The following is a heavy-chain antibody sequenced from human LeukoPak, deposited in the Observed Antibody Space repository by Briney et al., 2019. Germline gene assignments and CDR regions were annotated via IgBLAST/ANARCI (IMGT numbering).Heavy chain of an antibody. V-gene: IGHV3-30*18. CDR2: ISYDGSSK. J-gene: IGHJ4*02. CDR1: GFTFSSYG. CDR3: AKDRRSIAVAGTGY. D-gene: IGHD6-19*01. Sequence: PGGSLRLSCAASGFTFSSYGMHWVRQAPGKGLEWVAVISYDGSSKYYADSVKGRFTISRDNSKNTLYLQMNSLRAEDTAVYYCAKDRRSIAVAGTGYWGQGTLVTVSS.